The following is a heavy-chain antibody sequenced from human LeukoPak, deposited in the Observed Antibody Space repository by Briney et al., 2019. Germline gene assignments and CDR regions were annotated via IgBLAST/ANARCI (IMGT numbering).Heavy chain of an antibody. D-gene: IGHD6-19*01. J-gene: IGHJ4*02. CDR1: GFSFSSYA. CDR3: AKRSGYTTGWFFDF. V-gene: IGHV3-23*01. Sequence: PGGSLRLSCAASGFSFSSYAMSWVRQAPGKGLEWVSSISGNGDNTYYAESVKGRFTISRDNSKNTLFLQMNSLRAEDTAVFYCAKRSGYTTGWFFDFWGQGTLATVSS. CDR2: ISGNGDNT.